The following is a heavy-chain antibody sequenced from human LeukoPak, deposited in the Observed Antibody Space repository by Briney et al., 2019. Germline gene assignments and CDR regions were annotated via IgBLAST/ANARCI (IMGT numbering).Heavy chain of an antibody. CDR3: ARQTGSGWYGSYYYMDV. D-gene: IGHD6-19*01. J-gene: IGHJ6*03. CDR1: GYSISSGYY. V-gene: IGHV4-38-2*02. Sequence: TSETLSLTCTVSGYSISSGYYWGWIRQPPGKGLEWIGSIYHSGSTYYNPSLKSRVTISVDTSKNQFSLKLSSVTAADTAVYYCARQTGSGWYGSYYYMDVWGKGTTVTISS. CDR2: IYHSGST.